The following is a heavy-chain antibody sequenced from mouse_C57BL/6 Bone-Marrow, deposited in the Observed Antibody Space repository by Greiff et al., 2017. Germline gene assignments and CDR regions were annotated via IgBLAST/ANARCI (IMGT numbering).Heavy chain of an antibody. CDR1: GFTFSDYG. V-gene: IGHV5-17*01. CDR2: ISSGGSTI. CDR3: ARPRGSSLYAMDY. D-gene: IGHD1-1*01. J-gene: IGHJ4*01. Sequence: EVKLMESGGGLVKPGGSLKLSCAASGFTFSDYGMHWVRQAPEKGLEWVAYISSGGSTIYYADTVKGRFTISGDNAKSTLFLQLTSLRSEDTAVYYCARPRGSSLYAMDYWGQGTSVTVSA.